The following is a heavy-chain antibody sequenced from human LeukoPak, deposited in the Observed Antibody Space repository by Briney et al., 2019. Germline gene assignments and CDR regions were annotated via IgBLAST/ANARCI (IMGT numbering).Heavy chain of an antibody. CDR1: GFTFSDYA. V-gene: IGHV3-20*04. Sequence: GGSLRLSCAASGFTFSDYALSWVRQAPGKGLEWVSGINWNGGSTGYADSVKGRFTISRDNAKNSLYLQMNSLRAEDTALYYCARAGLYNWNYEGTAYFDYWGQGTLVTVSS. D-gene: IGHD1-7*01. CDR2: INWNGGST. CDR3: ARAGLYNWNYEGTAYFDY. J-gene: IGHJ4*02.